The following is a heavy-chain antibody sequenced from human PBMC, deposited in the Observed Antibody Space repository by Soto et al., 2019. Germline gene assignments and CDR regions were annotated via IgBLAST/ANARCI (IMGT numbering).Heavy chain of an antibody. J-gene: IGHJ4*02. CDR2: INHSGST. V-gene: IGHV4-30-2*01. CDR3: ARDKITGLFDY. D-gene: IGHD2-8*02. Sequence: PSETLSLTCAVSGGSLSSGGYSWSWIRQPPGKGLEWIGYINHSGSTNYNPSLKSRVTISVDTSKNQFSLKLTSVTAADTAVYYCARDKITGLFDYWGQGTLVTVSS. CDR1: GGSLSSGGYS.